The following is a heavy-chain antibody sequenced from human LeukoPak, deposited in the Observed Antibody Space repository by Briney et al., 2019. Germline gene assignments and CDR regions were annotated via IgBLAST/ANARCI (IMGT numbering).Heavy chain of an antibody. V-gene: IGHV1-69*13. J-gene: IGHJ6*02. D-gene: IGHD2-15*01. CDR2: IVPIFGPA. CDR1: GGTFSSYA. CDR3: ARKVVVAVTIDYYGMDV. Sequence: SVKVSCKASGGTFSSYAISWVRQAPGQGLEWMGGIVPIFGPANYAQKFQGRVTITADESTSTAYMELSSLRSEDTAIYYCARKVVVAVTIDYYGMDVWGQGTTVTVSS.